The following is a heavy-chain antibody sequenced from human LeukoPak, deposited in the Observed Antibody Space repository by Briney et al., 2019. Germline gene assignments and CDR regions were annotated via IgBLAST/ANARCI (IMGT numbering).Heavy chain of an antibody. CDR1: GFTFSSYG. J-gene: IGHJ6*04. V-gene: IGHV3-30*18. CDR2: ISYDGSNK. Sequence: GGSLRLSCAASGFTFSSYGMHWVRQAPGKGLEWVAVISYDGSNKYYADSVKGRFTISRDNSKNTLYLQMNSLRAEDTAVYYCAKDGTLGYCSSTSCWDGMDVWGKGTTVTVSS. CDR3: AKDGTLGYCSSTSCWDGMDV. D-gene: IGHD2-2*01.